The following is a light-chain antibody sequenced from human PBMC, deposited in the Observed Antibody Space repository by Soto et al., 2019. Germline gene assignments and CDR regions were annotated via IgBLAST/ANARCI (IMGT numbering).Light chain of an antibody. V-gene: IGKV3-15*01. CDR2: GAS. CDR1: LPISNK. J-gene: IGKJ4*01. Sequence: DIVLTQSPATLSVSSGERATLSCRASLPISNKLAWYQQRPGQSLRLLIYGASARAHGVPARFSGSGSGTEFTLTISSLQSEDLAVYYCQQYENWPPAVTFGGGTNVEIK. CDR3: QQYENWPPAVT.